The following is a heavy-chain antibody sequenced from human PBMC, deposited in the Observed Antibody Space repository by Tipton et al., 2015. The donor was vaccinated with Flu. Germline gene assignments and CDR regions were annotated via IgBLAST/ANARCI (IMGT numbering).Heavy chain of an antibody. Sequence: SLRLSCAASGFTFSSYEMNWVRQAPGKGLEWVSYISSSGSTIYYADSVKGRFTISRDNAKNSLYLQMNSLRAEDTAVYYCARYSSGWSPYYYYGMDVWGQGP. CDR1: GFTFSSYE. CDR2: ISSSGSTI. V-gene: IGHV3-48*03. D-gene: IGHD6-19*01. CDR3: ARYSSGWSPYYYYGMDV. J-gene: IGHJ6*02.